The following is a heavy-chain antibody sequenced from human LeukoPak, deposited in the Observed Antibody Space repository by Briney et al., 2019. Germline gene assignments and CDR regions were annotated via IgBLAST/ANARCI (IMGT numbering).Heavy chain of an antibody. Sequence: GGSLRLSCAASGFTFSSYGMHRVRQAPGKGLEWVAVISYDGSNKYYADSVKGRFTISRDNSKNTLYLQMNSLRAEDTAVYYCARGVKSYSSSSGGYYYWGQGTLVTVSS. CDR1: GFTFSSYG. D-gene: IGHD6-6*01. J-gene: IGHJ4*02. CDR3: ARGVKSYSSSSGGYYY. V-gene: IGHV3-30*03. CDR2: ISYDGSNK.